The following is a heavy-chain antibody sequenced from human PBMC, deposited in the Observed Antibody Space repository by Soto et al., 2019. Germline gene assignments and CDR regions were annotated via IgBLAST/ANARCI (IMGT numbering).Heavy chain of an antibody. D-gene: IGHD6-13*01. Sequence: EVQLVESGGGVVRPGGSLRLSSAASGFTFDDHGMSWVRQAPGKGLEWVSGINWNGGSTNYADSVKGRFTISRDNAKNSLYLQMNSLRVEDTAFYYCVRGTNSWPFDYWGQGTLVTVSS. CDR2: INWNGGST. CDR3: VRGTNSWPFDY. J-gene: IGHJ4*02. V-gene: IGHV3-20*04. CDR1: GFTFDDHG.